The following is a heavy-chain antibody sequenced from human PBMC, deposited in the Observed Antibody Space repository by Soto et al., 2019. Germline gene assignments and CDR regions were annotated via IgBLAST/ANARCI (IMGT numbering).Heavy chain of an antibody. V-gene: IGHV4-59*01. CDR3: ARDSKDSSGYYYAFRFEP. CDR2: IYYSGST. J-gene: IGHJ5*02. CDR1: GGSISSYY. D-gene: IGHD3-22*01. Sequence: SETLSLTCTVSGGSISSYYWSWIRQPPGKGLEWIGYIYYSGSTNYNPSLKSRVTISVDTSKNQFSLKLSSVTAADTAVYYCARDSKDSSGYYYAFRFEPWGQGTLVTVSS.